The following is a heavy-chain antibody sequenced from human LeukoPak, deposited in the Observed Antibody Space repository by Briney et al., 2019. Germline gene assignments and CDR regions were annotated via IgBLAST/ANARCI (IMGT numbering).Heavy chain of an antibody. V-gene: IGHV4-4*07. D-gene: IGHD3-10*01. Sequence: PSETLSLTCTVSGGSISSYYWSWIRQPAGKGLEWIGRIYTSGSTNYNPSLKSRVTMSVDTSKNQFSLKLSSVTAADTAVYYCAKSFSGSYYNANSRLTYYYYGMDVWGQGTTVTVSS. CDR1: GGSISSYY. J-gene: IGHJ6*02. CDR3: AKSFSGSYYNANSRLTYYYYGMDV. CDR2: IYTSGST.